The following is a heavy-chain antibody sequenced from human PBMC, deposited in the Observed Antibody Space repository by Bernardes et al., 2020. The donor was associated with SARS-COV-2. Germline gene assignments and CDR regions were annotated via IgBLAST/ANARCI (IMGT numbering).Heavy chain of an antibody. J-gene: IGHJ4*02. CDR3: ARDRARELRLRRGGDC. Sequence: GGSLRLSCSASGFTFRSYSMNWVRQAPGKGLEWVSSISSSSSYTYYADSVEGRFTISRDNAENSLYLQMKSLRADDTAVYYCARDRARELRLRRGGDCWGQGTLVTVSS. CDR2: ISSSSSYT. D-gene: IGHD1-7*01. V-gene: IGHV3-21*01. CDR1: GFTFRSYS.